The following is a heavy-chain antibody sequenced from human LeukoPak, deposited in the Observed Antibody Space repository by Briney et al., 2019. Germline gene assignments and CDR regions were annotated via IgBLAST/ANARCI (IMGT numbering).Heavy chain of an antibody. Sequence: PGGSLRLSCAASGFTFSTYGMHWVRQAPGKGLEWVAFIRNDGTSKYYADSAKGRFTVSRDNSKNTVYLQMNSLRPDDTAVYYCAKRISGAYYSLLDFWGQGTLVTLSS. D-gene: IGHD1-26*01. CDR2: IRNDGTSK. CDR1: GFTFSTYG. CDR3: AKRISGAYYSLLDF. V-gene: IGHV3-30*02. J-gene: IGHJ4*02.